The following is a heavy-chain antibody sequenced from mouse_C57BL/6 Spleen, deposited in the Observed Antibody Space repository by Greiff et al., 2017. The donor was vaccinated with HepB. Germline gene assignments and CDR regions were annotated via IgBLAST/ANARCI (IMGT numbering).Heavy chain of an antibody. Sequence: EVQLQESGPGLVKPSQSLSLTCSVTGYSITSGYYWNWIRQFPGNKLEWMGYISYDGSNNYNPSLKNRISITRDTSKNQFFLKLNSVTTEDTATYYCARDFITTVVPYFDYWGQGTTLTVSS. CDR3: ARDFITTVVPYFDY. V-gene: IGHV3-6*01. CDR1: GYSITSGYY. CDR2: ISYDGSN. J-gene: IGHJ2*01. D-gene: IGHD1-1*01.